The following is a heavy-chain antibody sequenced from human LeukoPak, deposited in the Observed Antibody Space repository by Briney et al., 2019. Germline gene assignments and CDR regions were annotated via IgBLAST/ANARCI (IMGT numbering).Heavy chain of an antibody. J-gene: IGHJ4*02. CDR1: GFTFSSYS. V-gene: IGHV3-21*04. CDR2: ISSSSSYI. Sequence: GGSLRLSCAASGFTFSSYSMNWVRQAPGKGLEWVSSISSSSSYIYYADSVKGRFTISRDNAKNSLYLQMNSLRAEDTAVYYCAKSPHPGIAVAGLDYWGQGTLVTVSS. D-gene: IGHD6-19*01. CDR3: AKSPHPGIAVAGLDY.